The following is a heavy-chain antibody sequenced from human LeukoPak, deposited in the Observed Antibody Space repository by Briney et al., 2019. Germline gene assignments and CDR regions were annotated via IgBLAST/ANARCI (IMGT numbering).Heavy chain of an antibody. Sequence: GGSLRLSCAASGFTFSSHAISWVRQAPGKGLEWVSAISGSGGGTWYADSVKGRFTISRDNSKNTLYLQMNSLRAEDTAAYYCAKDHGRTSGPDYWGQGTLVTVSS. V-gene: IGHV3-23*01. CDR1: GFTFSSHA. J-gene: IGHJ4*02. CDR2: ISGSGGGT. D-gene: IGHD2-8*02. CDR3: AKDHGRTSGPDY.